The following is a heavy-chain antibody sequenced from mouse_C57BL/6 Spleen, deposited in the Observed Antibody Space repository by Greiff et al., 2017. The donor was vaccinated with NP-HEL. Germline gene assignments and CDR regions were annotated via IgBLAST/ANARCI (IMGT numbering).Heavy chain of an antibody. CDR2: IYPGDGDT. Sequence: VQLQQSGPELVKPGASVKISCKASGYAFSSSWMNWVKQRPGKGLEWIGRIYPGDGDTNYNGKFKGKATLTADKSSSTAYMQISSLTSEDSAVYFCASLNWDWDFDVWGTGTTVTVSS. CDR3: ASLNWDWDFDV. J-gene: IGHJ1*03. V-gene: IGHV1-82*01. D-gene: IGHD4-1*01. CDR1: GYAFSSSW.